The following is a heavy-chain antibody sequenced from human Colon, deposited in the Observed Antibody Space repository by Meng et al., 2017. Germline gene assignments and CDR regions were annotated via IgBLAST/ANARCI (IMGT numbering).Heavy chain of an antibody. D-gene: IGHD4-23*01. J-gene: IGHJ4*02. CDR3: ARHGGYYQDF. Sequence: QAPGHGCLRPPKTPAPPCSVLAASFIVNSYWSWVRQPPGRGLEWIGQIDHRGSAYYRPSLNSRVTMSLDKSRNQFSLRLTSVTAADTAVYYCARHGGYYQDFWGQGTLVTVSS. V-gene: IGHV4-4*03. CDR2: IDHRGSA. CDR1: AASFIVNSY.